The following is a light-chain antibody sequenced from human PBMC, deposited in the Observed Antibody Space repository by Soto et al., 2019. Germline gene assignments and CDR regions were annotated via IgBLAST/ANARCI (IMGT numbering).Light chain of an antibody. CDR2: DGS. Sequence: DIQMTQSPSALSASVGDRVTITCRASQYISNWVAWYQQKPGKAPKLLIYDGSTLESGVPSRFSGSGSGTEFTLTISSLQPDDFATYYCQQLNSYPITFGQGTRLEI. CDR3: QQLNSYPIT. V-gene: IGKV1-5*01. J-gene: IGKJ5*01. CDR1: QYISNW.